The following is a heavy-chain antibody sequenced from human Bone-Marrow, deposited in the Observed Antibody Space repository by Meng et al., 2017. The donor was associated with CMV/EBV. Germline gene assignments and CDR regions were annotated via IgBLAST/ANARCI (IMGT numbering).Heavy chain of an antibody. J-gene: IGHJ6*02. Sequence: SVKVSCKASGSTFSSYAISWVRQAPGQGLEWMGGIIPILGIANYAQKFQGRVTITADKSTSTAYMELRGLRSDDTALYFCARDRSMFDTVTYIYHDYAMDVWGQGTTVTVSS. CDR2: IIPILGIA. V-gene: IGHV1-69*10. CDR1: GSTFSSYA. D-gene: IGHD4-17*01. CDR3: ARDRSMFDTVTYIYHDYAMDV.